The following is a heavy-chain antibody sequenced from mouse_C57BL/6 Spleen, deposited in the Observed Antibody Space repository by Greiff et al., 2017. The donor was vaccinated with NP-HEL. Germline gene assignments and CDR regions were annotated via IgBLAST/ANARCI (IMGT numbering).Heavy chain of an antibody. D-gene: IGHD2-5*01. Sequence: EVQLQQSGPGLVKPSQSLSLTCSVTGYSITSGYYWYWIRQSPGNNLEWMGYISYDGSNNYNSSLKNRISITRDTSKNQFFLKLNSVTTEDTATYYCARDGYSNPFDDWGKGTTLTVSS. CDR1: GYSITSGYY. CDR3: ARDGYSNPFDD. V-gene: IGHV3-6*01. CDR2: ISYDGSN. J-gene: IGHJ2*01.